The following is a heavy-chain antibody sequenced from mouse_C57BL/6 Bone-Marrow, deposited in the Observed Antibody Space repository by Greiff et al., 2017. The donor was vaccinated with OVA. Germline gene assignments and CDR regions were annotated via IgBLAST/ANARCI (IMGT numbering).Heavy chain of an antibody. J-gene: IGHJ1*03. V-gene: IGHV1-39*01. CDR2: INPNYGTT. CDR3: ERSEVITTVVDGWYFDV. Sequence: EVQRVESGPELVKPGASVKISCKASGYSFTDYNMNWVKQSNGKSLEWIGVINPNYGTTSSNQKFKGKATLTVDQSSSTAYMKLNSLTSEDSAVYYCERSEVITTVVDGWYFDVWGTGTTVTVSS. CDR1: GYSFTDYN. D-gene: IGHD1-1*01.